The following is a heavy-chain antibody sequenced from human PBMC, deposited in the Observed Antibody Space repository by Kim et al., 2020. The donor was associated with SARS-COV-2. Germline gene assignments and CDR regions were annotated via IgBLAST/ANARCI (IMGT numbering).Heavy chain of an antibody. D-gene: IGHD3-3*01. CDR2: INHSGST. Sequence: SETLSLTCAVYGGSFSGYYWSWIRQPPGKGLEWIGEINHSGSTNYNPSLKSRVTISVDTSKNQFSLKLSSVTAADTAVYYCARGRGTIFGVVIMKYFDYWGQGTLVPVPS. CDR1: GGSFSGYY. CDR3: ARGRGTIFGVVIMKYFDY. J-gene: IGHJ4*02. V-gene: IGHV4-34*01.